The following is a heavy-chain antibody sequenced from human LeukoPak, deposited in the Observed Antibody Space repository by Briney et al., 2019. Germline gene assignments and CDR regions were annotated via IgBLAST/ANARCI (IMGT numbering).Heavy chain of an antibody. J-gene: IGHJ3*02. CDR2: ISYDGSNK. CDR3: AKGSTYFFGSGTSDDAFDI. D-gene: IGHD3-10*01. CDR1: GFTFSSYG. Sequence: GGSPRLSCAASGFTFSSYGMHWVRQAPGKGLEWVAVISYDGSNKYYADSVKGRFTISRDNSKSTMYLQVNSLRAEDTAVYYCAKGSTYFFGSGTSDDAFDIWGQGTMVTVSS. V-gene: IGHV3-30*18.